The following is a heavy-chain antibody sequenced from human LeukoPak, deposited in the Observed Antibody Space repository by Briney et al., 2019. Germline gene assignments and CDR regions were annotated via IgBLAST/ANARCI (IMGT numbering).Heavy chain of an antibody. CDR3: ARGNWRDRTFGGVNVLDAFDI. J-gene: IGHJ3*02. CDR1: GFTFSSYS. D-gene: IGHD3-16*02. V-gene: IGHV3-21*01. Sequence: GGSLRLSCAASGFTFSSYSMNWVRQAPGKGLEWVSSISSSSSYIYYADSVKGRFTISRDNAKNSLYLQMNSLRAEDTAVYYCARGNWRDRTFGGVNVLDAFDIWGQGTMVTVSS. CDR2: ISSSSSYI.